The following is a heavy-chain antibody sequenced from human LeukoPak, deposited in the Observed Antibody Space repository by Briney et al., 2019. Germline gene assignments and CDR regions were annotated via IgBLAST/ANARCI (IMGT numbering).Heavy chain of an antibody. J-gene: IGHJ6*04. V-gene: IGHV4-39*07. CDR2: IYHSGST. Sequence: SETQSLTCTVSGGSISSSSYYWGWIRQPPGKGLEWIGEIYHSGSTNYNPSLKSRVTISVDKSKNQFSLKLSSVTAADTAVYYCARDHTMAVWGKGTTVTVSS. D-gene: IGHD5-18*01. CDR3: ARDHTMAV. CDR1: GGSISSSSYY.